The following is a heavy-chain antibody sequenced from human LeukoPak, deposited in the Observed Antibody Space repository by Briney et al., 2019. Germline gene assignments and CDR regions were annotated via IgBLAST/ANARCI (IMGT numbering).Heavy chain of an antibody. D-gene: IGHD2-15*01. Sequence: GSLRLSCAASGFTFSSYSMNWVRQAPGKGLEWVSSISRSSSYIYYADSVKGRFTIPRDNAKNSLYLQMNSLRAEDTAVYYCARDLGRYCSGGSCYPDYWGQGTLVTVSS. V-gene: IGHV3-21*01. CDR1: GFTFSSYS. CDR2: ISRSSSYI. J-gene: IGHJ4*02. CDR3: ARDLGRYCSGGSCYPDY.